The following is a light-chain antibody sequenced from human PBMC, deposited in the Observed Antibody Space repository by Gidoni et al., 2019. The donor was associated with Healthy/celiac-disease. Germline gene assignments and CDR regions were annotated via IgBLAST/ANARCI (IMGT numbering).Light chain of an antibody. Sequence: QSALTQPASGSGSPGQSITISCTGTSSDVGSYNLVSWYQQHPGKAPKLMIYEGSKRPSGVSNRFSGSKSGNTASLTISGLQAEDEADYYCCSYAGDVVFGGGTKLTVL. CDR3: CSYAGDVV. V-gene: IGLV2-23*01. CDR2: EGS. CDR1: SSDVGSYNL. J-gene: IGLJ2*01.